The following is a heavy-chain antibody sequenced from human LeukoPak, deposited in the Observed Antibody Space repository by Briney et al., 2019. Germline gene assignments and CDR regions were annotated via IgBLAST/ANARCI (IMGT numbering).Heavy chain of an antibody. Sequence: SETLSLTCAVYGGSFSGYYWSWIRQPPGKGLEWIGEINHSGSTNYNPSLKSRVTISVDTSKNQFSLKLSSVTAADTAVYYCARHSGYSYGPYPYWGQGTLVTVSS. CDR2: INHSGST. D-gene: IGHD5-18*01. CDR3: ARHSGYSYGPYPY. CDR1: GGSFSGYY. V-gene: IGHV4-34*01. J-gene: IGHJ4*02.